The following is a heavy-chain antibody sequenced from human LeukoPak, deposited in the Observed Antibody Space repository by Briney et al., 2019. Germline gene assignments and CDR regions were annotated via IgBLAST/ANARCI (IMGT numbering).Heavy chain of an antibody. D-gene: IGHD3-22*01. CDR1: GGSISSSNW. CDR2: IYHSGST. J-gene: IGHJ4*02. V-gene: IGHV4-4*02. CDR3: ASNPPRDSSGYYYGYYFDY. Sequence: SETLSLTCAVSGGSISSSNWWSWVRQPPGKGLEWIGEIYHSGSTNYNPSLKSRVTISVDKSKNQFSLKLSSVTAADTAVYYCASNPPRDSSGYYYGYYFDYWGQGTLVTVSS.